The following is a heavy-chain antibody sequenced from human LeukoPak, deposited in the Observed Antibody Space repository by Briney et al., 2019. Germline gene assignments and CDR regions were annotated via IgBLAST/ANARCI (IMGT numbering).Heavy chain of an antibody. CDR1: GYTFTGYY. D-gene: IGHD6-19*01. Sequence: ASVKVSCKASGYTFTGYYMHWVRQAPGQGLEWMGWINPNSGGTNYAQKFQGRVTMTRDTSISTAYMELSRLRSDDTAVYYCARRADIGYSSGWYFERGLQFDYWGQGTLVTVSS. CDR2: INPNSGGT. J-gene: IGHJ4*02. V-gene: IGHV1-2*02. CDR3: ARRADIGYSSGWYFERGLQFDY.